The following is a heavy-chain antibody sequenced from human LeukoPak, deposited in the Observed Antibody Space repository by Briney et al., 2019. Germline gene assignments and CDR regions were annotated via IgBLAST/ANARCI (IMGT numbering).Heavy chain of an antibody. Sequence: KVSCKASGGTFSSYAISWVRQAPGQGLEWMGRIIPIFGTANYAQKFQGRVTITTDESTSTAYRELSSLRSEDTAVYSCAREGSQWYYDSSGYPGALGYWGQGTLVTVSS. J-gene: IGHJ4*02. CDR2: IIPIFGTA. D-gene: IGHD3-22*01. CDR1: GGTFSSYA. CDR3: AREGSQWYYDSSGYPGALGY. V-gene: IGHV1-69*05.